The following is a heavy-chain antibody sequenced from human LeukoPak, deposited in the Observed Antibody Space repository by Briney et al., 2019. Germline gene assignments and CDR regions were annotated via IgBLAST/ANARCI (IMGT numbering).Heavy chain of an antibody. CDR2: IYYSGST. J-gene: IGHJ4*02. CDR1: GGSISGNH. CDR3: ARDAYDY. V-gene: IGHV4-59*01. Sequence: PSETLSLTCTVSGGSISGNHWSWIRQTPGKGLEWIGYIYYSGSTKYNPSLKSRVTMSVDTSRDQFSLKLSSVTAADTAVYYCARDAYDYWGQGTLVTVSS.